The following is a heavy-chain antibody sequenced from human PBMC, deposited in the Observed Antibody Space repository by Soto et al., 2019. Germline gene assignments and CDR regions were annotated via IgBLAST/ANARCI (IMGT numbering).Heavy chain of an antibody. Sequence: QVQLVESGGGVVQPGRSLRLSCAASGFTFSSYGMHWVRQAPGKGLEWVAVIWYDGSNKYYADSVKGRFTISRDNSKTTLYLQMNSLRAEDTAVYYCARAYYDFWSGPTGMDVWGQGTTVTVSS. J-gene: IGHJ6*02. D-gene: IGHD3-3*01. CDR2: IWYDGSNK. V-gene: IGHV3-33*01. CDR3: ARAYYDFWSGPTGMDV. CDR1: GFTFSSYG.